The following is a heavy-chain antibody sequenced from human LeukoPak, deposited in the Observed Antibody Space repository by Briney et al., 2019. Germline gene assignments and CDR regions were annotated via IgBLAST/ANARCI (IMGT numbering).Heavy chain of an antibody. D-gene: IGHD3-22*01. CDR3: ARGPYSYDSSGAFDI. CDR1: GGSIRSYY. CDR2: ISSSGST. J-gene: IGHJ3*02. V-gene: IGHV4-4*07. Sequence: SETLSLTCTVSGGSIRSYYWSWIRQPAGKGLEWIGRISSSGSTNYNPSLKSRVTISVDTSKNQFSLKLSSVTAADTAVYFCARGPYSYDSSGAFDIWGQGTMVTVSS.